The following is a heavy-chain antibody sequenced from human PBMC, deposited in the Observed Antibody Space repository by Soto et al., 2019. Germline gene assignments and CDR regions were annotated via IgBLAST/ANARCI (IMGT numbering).Heavy chain of an antibody. D-gene: IGHD6-25*01. J-gene: IGHJ3*02. V-gene: IGHV3-23*01. Sequence: GSLRLSCAASGFTFGNYAMSWVRQAPGKGLEWVSGITGGGGSTNYADPVKGRFTISRDNSWNTLYLQLSSLRAEDTAVYYCAKLLAAAASWDAFDIWGQGTMVTVSS. CDR3: AKLLAAAASWDAFDI. CDR2: ITGGGGST. CDR1: GFTFGNYA.